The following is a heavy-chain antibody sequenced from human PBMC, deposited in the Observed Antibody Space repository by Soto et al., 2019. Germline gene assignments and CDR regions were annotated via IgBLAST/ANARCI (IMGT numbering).Heavy chain of an antibody. CDR1: GYIFTGYH. Sequence: ASVKVSCKASGYIFTGYHINWVRQATGQGLEWMGWMNPNSGNTGYAQKFQGRVTMTRNTSISTAYMELSSLRSEDTAVYYCARVRCSGGSCYSLYYYGMDVWGQGTTVTVSS. CDR3: ARVRCSGGSCYSLYYYGMDV. CDR2: MNPNSGNT. J-gene: IGHJ6*02. D-gene: IGHD2-15*01. V-gene: IGHV1-8*02.